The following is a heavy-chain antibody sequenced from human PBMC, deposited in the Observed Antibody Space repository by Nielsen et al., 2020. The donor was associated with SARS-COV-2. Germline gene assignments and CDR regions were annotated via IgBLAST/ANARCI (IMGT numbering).Heavy chain of an antibody. J-gene: IGHJ6*02. CDR1: GGSISNSRNY. CDR3: ARRTFHYHGMDV. Sequence: SETLSLTCSVSGGSISNSRNYWGWIRQPPGKGLEWIGDIYFSGKTYYAPSLKSRVTISVVTSQNQVSLKLRSVGAADTAVYYCARRTFHYHGMDVWGQGTSVTVSS. V-gene: IGHV4-39*01. CDR2: IYFSGKT.